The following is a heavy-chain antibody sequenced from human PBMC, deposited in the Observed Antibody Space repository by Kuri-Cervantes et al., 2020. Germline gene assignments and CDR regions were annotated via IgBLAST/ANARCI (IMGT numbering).Heavy chain of an antibody. D-gene: IGHD5-24*01. CDR1: GFTFSSYG. J-gene: IGHJ4*02. CDR2: IRNKANSHTT. Sequence: GESLKISCAASGFTFSSYGMNWVRQVPGKGLDWVGRIRNKANSHTTEYAASVKGRFTISRDDSKNSLYLQMNSLETEDTAVYFCASERDGSLDYWGQGTLVTVSS. V-gene: IGHV3-72*01. CDR3: ASERDGSLDY.